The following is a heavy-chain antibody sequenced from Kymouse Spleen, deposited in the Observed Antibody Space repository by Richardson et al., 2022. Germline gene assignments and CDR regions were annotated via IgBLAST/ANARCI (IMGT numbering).Heavy chain of an antibody. J-gene: IGHJ4*02. CDR3: ARDDYSNYDFDY. CDR2: IWYDGSNK. D-gene: IGHD4-11,IGHD4-11*01. V-gene: IGHV3-33*01. CDR1: GFTFSSYG. Sequence: QVQLVESGGGVVQPGRSLRLSCAASGFTFSSYGMHWVRQAPGKGLEWVAVIWYDGSNKYYADSVKGRFTISRDNSKNTLYLQMNSLRAEDTAVYYCARDDYSNYDFDYWGQGTLVTVSS.